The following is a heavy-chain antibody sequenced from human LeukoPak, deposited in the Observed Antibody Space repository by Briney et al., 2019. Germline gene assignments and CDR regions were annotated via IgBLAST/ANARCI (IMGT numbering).Heavy chain of an antibody. CDR3: ARVSARDCSSNSCWGWLDP. Sequence: SVKVSCKASGGSFSSYAILWVRQAPGQGLEWMGGINPVFNTPHYAPKFQGRVTITMDESTSTVYMELSSLKSEDTAVFYCARVSARDCSSNSCWGWLDPWGQGTLVTVSS. J-gene: IGHJ5*02. CDR1: GGSFSSYA. CDR2: INPVFNTP. V-gene: IGHV1-69*05. D-gene: IGHD2-2*01.